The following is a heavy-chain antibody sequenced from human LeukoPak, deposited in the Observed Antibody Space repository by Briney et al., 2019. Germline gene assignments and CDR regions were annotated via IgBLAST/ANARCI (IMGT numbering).Heavy chain of an antibody. D-gene: IGHD3-3*01. V-gene: IGHV4-59*01. CDR3: ARSYDFWSGDSQFDY. CDR1: GVSITNYY. J-gene: IGHJ4*02. Sequence: SETLSLTCTVSGVSITNYYWTWIRQPPGKGLEWIGYIYYSENTNYNPSLKSRVTMSLDTSKSQFSLKLSSVTAADTAVYYCARSYDFWSGDSQFDYWGQGTLVTVSS. CDR2: IYYSENT.